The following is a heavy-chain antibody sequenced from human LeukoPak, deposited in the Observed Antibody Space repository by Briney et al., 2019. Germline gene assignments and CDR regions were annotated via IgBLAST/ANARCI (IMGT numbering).Heavy chain of an antibody. V-gene: IGHV1-18*04. CDR3: ARDQWIQLWMSYGMDV. CDR1: GYTFTSYG. D-gene: IGHD5-18*01. CDR2: ISAYNGNT. J-gene: IGHJ6*04. Sequence: GASVKVSCKASGYTFTSYGISWVRQAPGQGLKWMGWISAYNGNTNYAQKLQGRVTMTTDTSTSTAYMELRSLRSDDTAVYYCARDQWIQLWMSYGMDVWGKGTTVAVSS.